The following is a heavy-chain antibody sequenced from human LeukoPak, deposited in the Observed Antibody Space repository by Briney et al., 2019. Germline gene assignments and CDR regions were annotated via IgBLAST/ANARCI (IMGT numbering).Heavy chain of an antibody. CDR2: IYYSGST. V-gene: IGHV4-39*01. D-gene: IGHD3-22*01. Sequence: SETLSLTCTVSGGSISSSSYYWGWIRQPPGKGLEWIGSIYYSGSTYYNPSLKSRVTISVDTSKNQFSLKLSSVTAADTAVYYCARQEWYYDSSGYYYFDYWGQGTLVTVSS. CDR3: ARQEWYYDSSGYYYFDY. CDR1: GGSISSSSYY. J-gene: IGHJ4*02.